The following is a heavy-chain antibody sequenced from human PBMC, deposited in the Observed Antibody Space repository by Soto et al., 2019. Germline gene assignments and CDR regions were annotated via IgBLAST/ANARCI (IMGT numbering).Heavy chain of an antibody. CDR1: GYTFTGYF. CDR3: ARGGGTILAPLP. CDR2: INPNSGST. J-gene: IGHJ5*02. D-gene: IGHD3-3*01. V-gene: IGHV1-2*02. Sequence: QVQLVQSGAEVKKPGASVKVSCKASGYTFTGYFMHWVRQAPGQGLEWMGWINPNSGSTKYAQKLQGRVTLGRDTSIRTAYMELTGLNSDDTAVYYCARGGGTILAPLPWGQGTQVTVSS.